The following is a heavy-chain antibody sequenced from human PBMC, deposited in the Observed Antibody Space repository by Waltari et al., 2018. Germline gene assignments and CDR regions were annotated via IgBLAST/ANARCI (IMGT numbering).Heavy chain of an antibody. Sequence: QVHPLQSGPEVKNPGASVQVSCKASGYSFTNYGIRCVRQAPGQGLEWMGWISAYNGNRNYAQKRQGRVTMTTDTSTRTAYMEVRNLRSDDTAVYYCAREEDYYYYGMDVWGQGTTVTVSS. CDR1: GYSFTNYG. CDR3: AREEDYYYYGMDV. CDR2: ISAYNGNR. J-gene: IGHJ6*02. V-gene: IGHV1-18*01.